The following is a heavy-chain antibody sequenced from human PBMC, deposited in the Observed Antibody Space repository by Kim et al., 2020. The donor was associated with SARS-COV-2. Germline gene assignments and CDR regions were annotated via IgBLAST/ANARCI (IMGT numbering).Heavy chain of an antibody. CDR1: GYTFTSYD. D-gene: IGHD3-3*01. V-gene: IGHV1-8*01. J-gene: IGHJ6*02. CDR3: ARVSARDFWSSYYTPRGYYYYSYWMDV. Sequence: ASVKVSCKASGYTFTSYDINWVRQATGQGLEWMGWMNPNSGNTGYAQKFQGRVTMTRNTSISTAYMELSSLRSEDTAVYYCARVSARDFWSSYYTPRGYYYYSYWMDVWGQGTTVTVSS. CDR2: MNPNSGNT.